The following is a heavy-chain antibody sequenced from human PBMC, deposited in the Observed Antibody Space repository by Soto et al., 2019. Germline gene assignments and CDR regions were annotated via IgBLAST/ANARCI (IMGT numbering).Heavy chain of an antibody. CDR3: ARGTGYSGYYGMDV. V-gene: IGHV3-30-3*01. D-gene: IGHD4-4*01. CDR2: ISYDGSNK. J-gene: IGHJ6*02. CDR1: GFTFSSYA. Sequence: GGSLRLSCAASGFTFSSYAMHWVRQAPGKGLEWVAVISYDGSNKYYADSVKGRFTISRDNSKNTLYLQMNSLRAEDTAVYYCARGTGYSGYYGMDVWGQGTTVTVSS.